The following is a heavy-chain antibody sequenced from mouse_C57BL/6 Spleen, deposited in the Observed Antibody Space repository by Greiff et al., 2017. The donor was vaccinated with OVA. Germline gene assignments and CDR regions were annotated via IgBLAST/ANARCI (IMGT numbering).Heavy chain of an antibody. CDR2: IWRGGST. Sequence: QVQLQQSGPGLVQPSQSLSITCTVSGFSLTSYGVHWVRQSPGKGLEWLGVIWRGGSTDYNAAFMSRLSITKDNSKSQVFFKMNSLQADDTAIYYCAKTAQASHYYAMDYWGQGTSVTVSS. V-gene: IGHV2-5*01. CDR1: GFSLTSYG. CDR3: AKTAQASHYYAMDY. J-gene: IGHJ4*01. D-gene: IGHD3-2*02.